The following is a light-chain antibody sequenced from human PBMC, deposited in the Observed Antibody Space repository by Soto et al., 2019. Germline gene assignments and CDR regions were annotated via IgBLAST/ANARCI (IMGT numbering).Light chain of an antibody. CDR1: SSDVGGYNY. J-gene: IGLJ2*01. CDR3: SSYTSSATIV. V-gene: IGLV2-14*01. CDR2: DVS. Sequence: QSVLTQPASVSGSPGQSITISCTGTSSDVGGYNYVSWYQQHPGKAPKLMVYDVSRRPSGVSNRFSGSKSGNTASLTISGLQADDEADYYCSSYTSSATIVFGGGTKLTVL.